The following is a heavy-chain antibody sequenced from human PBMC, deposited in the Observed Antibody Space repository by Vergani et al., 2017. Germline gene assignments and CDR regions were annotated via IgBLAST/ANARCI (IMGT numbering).Heavy chain of an antibody. D-gene: IGHD1-26*01. Sequence: QVQLVESGGGVVQPGRSLRLSCAASGFTFSSYGMHWVRQAPGKGLEWVAVISYDGSNKYYADSVKGRFTISRDNSKNTLYLQMNSLRAEDTAVYYCAKTAWVYYFDYWGQGTLVTGSS. CDR3: AKTAWVYYFDY. CDR2: ISYDGSNK. CDR1: GFTFSSYG. V-gene: IGHV3-30*18. J-gene: IGHJ4*02.